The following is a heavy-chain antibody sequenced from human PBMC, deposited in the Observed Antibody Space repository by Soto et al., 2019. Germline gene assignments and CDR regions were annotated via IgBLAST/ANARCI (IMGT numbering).Heavy chain of an antibody. CDR1: GGSFSGYY. CDR2: INHSGST. V-gene: IGHV4-34*01. J-gene: IGHJ6*02. D-gene: IGHD6-19*01. CDR3: ARGYSSGWYPAYYYGMDV. Sequence: PSETLSLTCAVYGGSFSGYYCSWIRQPPGKGLEWIGEINHSGSTNYNPSLKSRVTISVDTSKNQFSLKLSSVTAADTAVYYCARGYSSGWYPAYYYGMDVWGQGTTVTVSS.